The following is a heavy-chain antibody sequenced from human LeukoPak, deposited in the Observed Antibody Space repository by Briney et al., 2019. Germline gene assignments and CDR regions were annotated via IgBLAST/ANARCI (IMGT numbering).Heavy chain of an antibody. Sequence: GESLKLSCKGSGYSFSTYWIGWVRQMPGKGLEWMGIIYPGDSDTRYSPSFQGQVTISADKSISAAYLQWSSLKASDTAMYYCARLNDYDSSGYYYVADYWGQGTLVTVSS. CDR2: IYPGDSDT. CDR1: GYSFSTYW. J-gene: IGHJ4*02. V-gene: IGHV5-51*01. D-gene: IGHD3-22*01. CDR3: ARLNDYDSSGYYYVADY.